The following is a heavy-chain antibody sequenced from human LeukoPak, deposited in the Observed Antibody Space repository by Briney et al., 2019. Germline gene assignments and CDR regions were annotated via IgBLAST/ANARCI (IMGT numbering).Heavy chain of an antibody. CDR3: ARGPLLEVGGVYFQH. D-gene: IGHD3-3*01. CDR1: GYTFTGYY. Sequence: ASVKVSCKASGYTFTGYYMHWVRQAPGQGLEWMGWINPNSGGTNYAQKFQGRVTMTRDTSISTAYMELSSLRSEDTAVYYCARGPLLEVGGVYFQHWGQGTLVTVSS. V-gene: IGHV1-2*02. CDR2: INPNSGGT. J-gene: IGHJ1*01.